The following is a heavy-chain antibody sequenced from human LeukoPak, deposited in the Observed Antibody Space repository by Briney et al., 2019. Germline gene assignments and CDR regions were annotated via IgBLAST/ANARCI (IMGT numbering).Heavy chain of an antibody. CDR2: IRYDGSNK. CDR3: AKAALSYFDY. CDR1: GFTFSSYG. J-gene: IGHJ4*02. V-gene: IGHV3-30*02. Sequence: GGSLRLSCAASGFTFSSYGMHWVRQAPGRGLEWVAFIRYDGSNKYYADSVKGRFTISRDNSKNTLYLQMNSLRAEDTAVYYCAKAALSYFDYWGRGTLVTVSS.